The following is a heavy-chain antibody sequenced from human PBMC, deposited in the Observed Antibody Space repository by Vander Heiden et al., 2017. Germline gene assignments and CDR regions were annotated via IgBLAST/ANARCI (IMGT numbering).Heavy chain of an antibody. CDR3: TTLSSSNYYYYGMDV. V-gene: IGHV3-15*01. Sequence: EVQLVESGGGLVKPGGSLRLSCAAPGFTFRNAWMSWVRQAPGKGLEWVGRIKSKTDGGTTDYAAPVKGRFTISRDDSKNTLYLQMNSLKTEDTAVYYCTTLSSSNYYYYGMDVWGQGTTVTVSS. CDR1: GFTFRNAW. CDR2: IKSKTDGGTT. J-gene: IGHJ6*02.